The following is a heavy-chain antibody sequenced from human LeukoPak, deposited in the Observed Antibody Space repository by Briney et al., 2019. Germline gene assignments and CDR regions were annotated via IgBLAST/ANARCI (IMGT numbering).Heavy chain of an antibody. CDR1: GGSITSSRYY. Sequence: PSETLSLTCTVSGGSITSSRYYWGWIRQPPGKGLEWIGNIYYGGTTYYNSSLKSRVTIFEDTSKNCFSLMLSSVTAADTAVYYCARQISDYYYYYIDVWGKGTTVIVSS. V-gene: IGHV4-39*01. J-gene: IGHJ6*03. CDR3: ARQISDYYYYYIDV. CDR2: IYYGGTT.